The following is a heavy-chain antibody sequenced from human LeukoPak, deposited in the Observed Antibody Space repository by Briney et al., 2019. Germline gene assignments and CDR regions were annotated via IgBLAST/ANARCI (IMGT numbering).Heavy chain of an antibody. CDR2: ISAYNGNT. Sequence: ASVKVSCKASGYTFTSYGISWARQAPGQGLEWMGWISAYNGNTNYAQKLQGRVTMTTDTSTSTAYMELRSLRSDDTAVYYCARASAFLEFYYFDYWGQGTLVTVSS. CDR1: GYTFTSYG. V-gene: IGHV1-18*01. CDR3: ARASAFLEFYYFDY. J-gene: IGHJ4*02. D-gene: IGHD3-3*02.